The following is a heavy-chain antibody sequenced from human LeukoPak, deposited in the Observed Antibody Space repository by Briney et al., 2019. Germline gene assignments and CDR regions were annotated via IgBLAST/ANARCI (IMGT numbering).Heavy chain of an antibody. CDR1: GFTFRSYS. D-gene: IGHD5-12*01. Sequence: GGSLRLSCAASGFTFRSYSMNWVRQAPGKGLEWISYISDGGSTTYYADSVKGRFTISRDNAKNSVFLQMSSLRDEDTAVYYCAREFGYDWDYWGQGTLVTVSS. CDR3: AREFGYDWDY. CDR2: ISDGGSTT. V-gene: IGHV3-48*02. J-gene: IGHJ4*02.